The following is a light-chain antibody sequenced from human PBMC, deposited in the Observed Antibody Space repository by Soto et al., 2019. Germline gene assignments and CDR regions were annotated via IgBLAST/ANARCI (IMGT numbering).Light chain of an antibody. CDR1: QSVTSSD. CDR2: GAS. V-gene: IGKV3-20*01. J-gene: IGKJ3*01. CDR3: QQYGSSPLFT. Sequence: EIVLTQSPGTLSLSPGERATLSCRASQSVTSSDLAWYQQKPGQAPRLLIYGASSRATGIPDRFSGGGSGTEFTLTFSRLEPEDFAVYYCQQYGSSPLFTFGPGTKVDIK.